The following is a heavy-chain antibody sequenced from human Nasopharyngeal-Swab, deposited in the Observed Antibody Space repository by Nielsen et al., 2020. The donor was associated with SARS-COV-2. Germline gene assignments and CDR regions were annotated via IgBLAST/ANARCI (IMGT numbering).Heavy chain of an antibody. V-gene: IGHV4-59*01. J-gene: IGHJ4*02. CDR2: IYYSGST. CDR3: ARCGGDCLKTPTLYYFDY. D-gene: IGHD2-21*02. Sequence: RQAPGKGLEWIGYIYYSGSTNYNPSLKSRVTISADTSKNQFSLKLSSVTAADTAVYYCARCGGDCLKTPTLYYFDYWSQGTLVTVSS.